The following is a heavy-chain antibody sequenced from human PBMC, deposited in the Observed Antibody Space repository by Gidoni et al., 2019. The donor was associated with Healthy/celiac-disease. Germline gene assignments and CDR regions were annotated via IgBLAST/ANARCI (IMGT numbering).Heavy chain of an antibody. CDR3: AKDQGRYFDWLFHFDY. J-gene: IGHJ4*02. Sequence: EVQLLESGGGLVQPGGPLRLSCAASGFTFSSYAMSWVRQAPGKGLEWVSAISGSGGSTYYADSVKGRFTISRDNSKNTLYLQMSSLRAEDTAVYYCAKDQGRYFDWLFHFDYWGQGTLVTVSS. CDR2: ISGSGGST. V-gene: IGHV3-23*01. D-gene: IGHD3-9*01. CDR1: GFTFSSYA.